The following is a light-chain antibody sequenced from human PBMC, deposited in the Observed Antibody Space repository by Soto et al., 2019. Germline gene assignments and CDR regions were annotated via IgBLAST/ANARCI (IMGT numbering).Light chain of an antibody. CDR1: QSVSSN. Sequence: EIVMTQSPATLSVSPGERATLSCRASQSVSSNLAWYQQNPGQAPRLLIYGASTRATGLPARFSGSGSGTEFTLTISSLQYEDFAVYYWQQYNNWWTFGQGTKVEIK. CDR2: GAS. J-gene: IGKJ1*01. CDR3: QQYNNWWT. V-gene: IGKV3-15*01.